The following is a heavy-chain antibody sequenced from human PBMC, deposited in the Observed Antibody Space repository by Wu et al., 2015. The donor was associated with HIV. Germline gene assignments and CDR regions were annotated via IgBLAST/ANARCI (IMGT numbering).Heavy chain of an antibody. CDR1: GYTFTGYY. CDR2: INPNSGGT. D-gene: IGHD1-7*01. CDR3: ARDRTVSYNWNFFPLDV. Sequence: QVQLVQSGAEVKKPGVSVKVSCKASGYTFTGYYMHWVRQAPGQGLEWMGWINPNSGGTNYAQMFQGRVTMTRDTSISTAYMELSRLRSDDTAVYYCARDRTVSYNWNFFPLDVWGRGTTVTVSS. J-gene: IGHJ6*04. V-gene: IGHV1-2*02.